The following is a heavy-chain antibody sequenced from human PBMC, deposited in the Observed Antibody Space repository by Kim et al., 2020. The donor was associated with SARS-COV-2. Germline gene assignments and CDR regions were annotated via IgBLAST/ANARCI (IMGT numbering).Heavy chain of an antibody. V-gene: IGHV3-48*03. D-gene: IGHD5-18*01. CDR3: ARKGYSYGYSYYYYYMDV. J-gene: IGHJ6*03. CDR2: ISSSGSTI. CDR1: GFTFSSYE. Sequence: GGSLRLSCAASGFTFSSYEMNWVRQAPGKGLEWVSYISSSGSTIYYADSVKGRFTISIDNAKNSLYLQMNSLRAEDTAVYYCARKGYSYGYSYYYYYMDVWGKGTTVTVSS.